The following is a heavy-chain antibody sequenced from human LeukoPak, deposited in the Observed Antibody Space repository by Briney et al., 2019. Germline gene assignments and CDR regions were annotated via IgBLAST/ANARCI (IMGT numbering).Heavy chain of an antibody. D-gene: IGHD6-19*01. J-gene: IGHJ4*02. CDR3: ARHSLAYSSAQLGY. Sequence: SEALSLTCTVSGGSISSYYWSWIRQPPGKGLEWIGYIYYSGSTNYNPSLKSRVTISVDTSKNQFSLRLSSVTAADTAVYYCARHSLAYSSAQLGYWGQGTLVTVSP. CDR1: GGSISSYY. CDR2: IYYSGST. V-gene: IGHV4-59*08.